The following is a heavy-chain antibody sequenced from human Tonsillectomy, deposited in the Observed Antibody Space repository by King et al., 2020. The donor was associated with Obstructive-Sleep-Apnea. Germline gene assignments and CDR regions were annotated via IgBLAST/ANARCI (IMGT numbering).Heavy chain of an antibody. CDR1: GYTFSSAE. Sequence: VQLVESGAEVKKPGASVKVSCKASGYTFSSAEIHWVRQAPGQGLEWMGWMNPNSGNTAYVQNFQGRVTMTRNPSINTAYMELSSLRSTDTAVYFCARGSSRSFDIWGQGTLVTVSS. V-gene: IGHV1-8*01. CDR3: ARGSSRSFDI. CDR2: MNPNSGNT. J-gene: IGHJ4*02. D-gene: IGHD6-13*01.